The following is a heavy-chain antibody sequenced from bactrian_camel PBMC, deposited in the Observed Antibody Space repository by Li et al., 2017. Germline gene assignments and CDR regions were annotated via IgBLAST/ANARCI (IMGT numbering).Heavy chain of an antibody. V-gene: IGHV3S1*01. CDR2: INGANGRT. J-gene: IGHJ4*01. CDR1: GFTFSSYY. Sequence: QLVESGGGLVQPGGSLRLSCVASGFTFSSYYMNWVRQAPGKGLEWVSGINGANGRTYYSDSVRGRFTISRDNAKNTVYLQMNSLKSEDTAMYHCTKDLSYRTRNWAQSARGQGTQVTVS. D-gene: IGHD1*01. CDR3: TKDLSYRTRNWAQSA.